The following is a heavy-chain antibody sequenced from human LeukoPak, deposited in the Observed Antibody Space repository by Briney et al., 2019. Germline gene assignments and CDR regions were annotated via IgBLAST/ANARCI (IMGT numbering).Heavy chain of an antibody. V-gene: IGHV4-59*01. CDR2: IYYSGST. CDR3: ARWRTYCSGGSCYGRPYYYYYGMDV. J-gene: IGHJ6*02. Sequence: SETLSLTCTVSGGSISSYYWSWIRQPPGKGLEWIGYIYYSGSTNYNPSLKSRVTISVDTSKNQCSLKLSSVTAADTAVYYCARWRTYCSGGSCYGRPYYYYYGMDVWGQGTTVTVSS. CDR1: GGSISSYY. D-gene: IGHD2-15*01.